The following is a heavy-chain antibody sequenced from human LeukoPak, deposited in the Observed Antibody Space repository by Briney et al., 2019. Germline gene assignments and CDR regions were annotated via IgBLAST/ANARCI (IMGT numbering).Heavy chain of an antibody. CDR3: ARNELISSNYYYYGMDV. V-gene: IGHV4-30-4*01. CDR1: GGPISSGDYY. Sequence: PSETLSLTCTVSGGPISSGDYYWSWIRQPPGKGLEWIGYINYSGNAYYNPSLKSRITISVDTSKNQFSLKLSSVTAADTAMYYCARNELISSNYYYYGMDVWGQGTTVTVSS. J-gene: IGHJ6*02. CDR2: INYSGNA.